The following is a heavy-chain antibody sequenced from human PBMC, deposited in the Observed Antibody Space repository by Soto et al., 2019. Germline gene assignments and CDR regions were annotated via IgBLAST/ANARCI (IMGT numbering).Heavy chain of an antibody. CDR2: IIPIFGTA. V-gene: IGHV1-69*06. CDR1: GGTFSSYA. J-gene: IGHJ6*02. D-gene: IGHD5-12*01. CDR3: ARDENSGYDHYYYYGMDV. Sequence: SVKVSCNASGGTFSSYAISWVRQAPGQGLEWMGGIIPIFGTANYAQKFQGRVTITADKSTSTAYMELSSLRSEDTAVYYCARDENSGYDHYYYYGMDVWGQGTTVTVSS.